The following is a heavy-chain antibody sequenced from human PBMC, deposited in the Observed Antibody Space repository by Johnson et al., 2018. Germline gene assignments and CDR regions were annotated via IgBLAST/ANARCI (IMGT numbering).Heavy chain of an antibody. CDR3: ARDQYCTNGVCYAYMDV. J-gene: IGHJ6*03. V-gene: IGHV4-59*12. D-gene: IGHD2-8*01. CDR2: GDYSGST. CDR1: GGSLGSYY. Sequence: QVQLQESGPGLVKPSETLSLTCTVSGGSLGSYYWSWLRQPPGKGREWSGHGDYSGSTNHNPSLKSRGTISVDTSKNQFSLKLSSVTAADTAVYYCARDQYCTNGVCYAYMDVWGKGTTVTVSS.